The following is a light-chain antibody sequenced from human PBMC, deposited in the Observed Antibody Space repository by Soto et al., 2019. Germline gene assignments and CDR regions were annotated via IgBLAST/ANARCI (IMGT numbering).Light chain of an antibody. CDR3: QQYNSYSWT. CDR1: QSISSW. CDR2: KAS. J-gene: IGKJ1*01. Sequence: EIPLTQSPSTLSASVGDRVTITCRASQSISSWLAWFQQKPGKAPKVLIYKASGLESGVPSRFSGSGSGTEFTLTISSLQPDDFATYYCQQYNSYSWTFGQGTKVEIK. V-gene: IGKV1-5*03.